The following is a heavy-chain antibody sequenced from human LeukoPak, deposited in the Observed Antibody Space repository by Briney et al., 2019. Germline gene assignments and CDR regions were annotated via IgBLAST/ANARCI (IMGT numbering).Heavy chain of an antibody. CDR2: INPNSGGT. CDR3: ARIRYCGGISCYYIDY. J-gene: IGHJ4*02. CDR1: GYTFTGYY. Sequence: ASVKVSCKPSGYTFTGYYMHWVRQAPGQGLEWMGWINPNSGGTNYAQKFQGRVTMTRDTSISTAYMELRSLRSDDTAVYYCARIRYCGGISCYYIDYWGQGTLVTVSA. V-gene: IGHV1-2*02. D-gene: IGHD2-2*01.